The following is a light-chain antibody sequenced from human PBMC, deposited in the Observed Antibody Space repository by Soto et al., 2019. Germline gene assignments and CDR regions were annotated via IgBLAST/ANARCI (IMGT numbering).Light chain of an antibody. Sequence: DIQMTQSPSSLSASVGDRVTITCQASQNIRMYLNWYQHKPGKAPKVLIYDASNLETGVQSRFSGSGSGTDFTVTISSLQPEDFATSYCQQYDYLRSFGGGTKVDIK. CDR1: QNIRMY. CDR3: QQYDYLRS. CDR2: DAS. V-gene: IGKV1-33*01. J-gene: IGKJ4*01.